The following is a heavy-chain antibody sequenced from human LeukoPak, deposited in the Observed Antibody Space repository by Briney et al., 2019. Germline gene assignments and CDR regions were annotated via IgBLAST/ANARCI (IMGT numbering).Heavy chain of an antibody. CDR1: GYTFTTYG. J-gene: IGHJ4*02. D-gene: IGHD3-10*01. V-gene: IGHV1-18*04. CDR3: ARDRELGAPADWDY. CDR2: LSAYNVIT. Sequence: GSVSVSCMASGYTFTTYGISWVAQAPGQGLEGWGGLSAYNVITIYAQKLQGTVTMTTAKSTSTAYMELRSLRSDDTAVYYCARDRELGAPADWDYWGQGTLVTGSS.